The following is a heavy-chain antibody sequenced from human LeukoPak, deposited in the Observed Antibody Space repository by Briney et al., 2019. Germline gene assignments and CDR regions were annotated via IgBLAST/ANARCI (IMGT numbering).Heavy chain of an antibody. Sequence: GGSLRLSCAASGFTVSSNYMSWVRQAPGKGLEWVSAIYSGGSTYYADSVKGRFTISRDNSKNTLYLQMNSLRVEDTAVYYCARGERWLQPYDYWGQGTLVTVSS. CDR3: ARGERWLQPYDY. CDR2: IYSGGST. D-gene: IGHD5-24*01. CDR1: GFTVSSNY. J-gene: IGHJ4*02. V-gene: IGHV3-53*01.